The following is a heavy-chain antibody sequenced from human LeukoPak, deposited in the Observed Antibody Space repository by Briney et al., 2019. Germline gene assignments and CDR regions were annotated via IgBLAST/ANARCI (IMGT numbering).Heavy chain of an antibody. J-gene: IGHJ4*02. CDR1: GGSFSGYY. D-gene: IGHD3-22*01. CDR3: ARRGWGYYDSSGYYRFDY. V-gene: IGHV4-34*01. Sequence: NPSETLSLTCAVYGGSFSGYYWSWIRQPPGKGLEWIGEINHSGSTNYNPSLKSRVTISVDTSKNQFSLKLSSVTAADTAVYYCARRGWGYYDSSGYYRFDYWGQGTLVTVSS. CDR2: INHSGST.